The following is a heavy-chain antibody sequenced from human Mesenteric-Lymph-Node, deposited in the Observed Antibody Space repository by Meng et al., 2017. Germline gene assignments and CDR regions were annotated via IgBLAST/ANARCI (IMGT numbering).Heavy chain of an antibody. J-gene: IGHJ4*02. V-gene: IGHV1-2*02. CDR2: INPNSGGT. Sequence: ASVKVSCKASGGTFSSYTISWVRQAPGQGLEWMGWINPNSGGTKYAQKFQGRVTLTRDTSISTTYMELTRLTSDDTALYYCARVPPPPGYSSSSASYYFDYWGQGTLVTVSS. CDR1: GGTFSSYT. CDR3: ARVPPPPGYSSSSASYYFDY. D-gene: IGHD6-13*01.